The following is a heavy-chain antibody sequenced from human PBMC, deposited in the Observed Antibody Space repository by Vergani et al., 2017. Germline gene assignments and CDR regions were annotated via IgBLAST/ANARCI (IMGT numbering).Heavy chain of an antibody. CDR1: GYTFTGYY. Sequence: QVQLVQSGAEVKKPGASVKVSCKASGYTFTGYYMHWVRQAPGQGLEWMGWINPNSGGTNYAQKFQGRVTMTRDTSTSTVYMELSSLRSEDTAVYYCAREKEYCSSTSCYRSEVDYWGQGTLVTVSS. J-gene: IGHJ4*02. V-gene: IGHV1-2*02. D-gene: IGHD2-2*01. CDR3: AREKEYCSSTSCYRSEVDY. CDR2: INPNSGGT.